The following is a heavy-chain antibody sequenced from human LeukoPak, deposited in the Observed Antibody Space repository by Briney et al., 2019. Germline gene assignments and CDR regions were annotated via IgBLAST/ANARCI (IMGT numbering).Heavy chain of an antibody. CDR1: GYTFTSYG. D-gene: IGHD6-13*01. CDR3: ARDTPYSSSFLSPQEDLDY. Sequence: ASVKVSCKASGYTFTSYGISWVRQAPGQGLEWMGWISAYNGNTNYAQKLQGRVTMTTDTSTSTAYMELRSLRSDDTAVYYCARDTPYSSSFLSPQEDLDYWGQGTLVTVSS. J-gene: IGHJ4*02. CDR2: ISAYNGNT. V-gene: IGHV1-18*01.